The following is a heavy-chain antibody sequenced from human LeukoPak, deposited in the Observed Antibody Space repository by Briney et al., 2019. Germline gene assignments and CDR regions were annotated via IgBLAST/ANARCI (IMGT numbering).Heavy chain of an antibody. CDR3: ASGIGSSNSPLFDY. D-gene: IGHD6-6*01. CDR1: GYTFTGYY. CDR2: INPNSGGT. J-gene: IGHJ4*02. V-gene: IGHV1-2*02. Sequence: GASVKVSCKAYGYTFTGYYMHWVRQAPGQGLEWMGWINPNSGGTNYAQKFQGRVTMTRDTSISTAYMELSRLRSDDTAVYYCASGIGSSNSPLFDYWGQGTLVTVSS.